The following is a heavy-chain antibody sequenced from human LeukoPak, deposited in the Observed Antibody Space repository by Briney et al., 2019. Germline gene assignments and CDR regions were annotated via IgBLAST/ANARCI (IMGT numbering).Heavy chain of an antibody. V-gene: IGHV1-18*01. CDR3: ARDLKMGYSSGSYSWGTGSSNDY. J-gene: IGHJ4*02. CDR2: ISAYNGNT. CDR1: GYSFNSQG. Sequence: ASVKVSCKASGYSFNSQGMNWVRQAPGQGLEWMGWISAYNGNTNYAQKFQGRITMTTDTSTSTAYMELRSLRSDDTAVYYCARDLKMGYSSGSYSWGTGSSNDYWGQGTLVTVSS. D-gene: IGHD6-19*01.